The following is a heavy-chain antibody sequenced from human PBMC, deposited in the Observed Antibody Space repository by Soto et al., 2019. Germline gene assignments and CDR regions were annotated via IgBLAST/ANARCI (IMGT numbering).Heavy chain of an antibody. J-gene: IGHJ4*02. Sequence: SETLSLTCTVSGGSISSYYWSWIRQPPGKGLEWIGYIYYSGSTNYNPSLKSRVTISVDTSKNQFSLKLSSVTAADTAVYYCARGYSSGLLLSPHFDYWGQGTLVTVS. CDR2: IYYSGST. CDR3: ARGYSSGLLLSPHFDY. CDR1: GGSISSYY. V-gene: IGHV4-59*01. D-gene: IGHD6-19*01.